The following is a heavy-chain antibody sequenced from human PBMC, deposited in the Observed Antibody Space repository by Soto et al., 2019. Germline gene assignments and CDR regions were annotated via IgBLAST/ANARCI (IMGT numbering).Heavy chain of an antibody. J-gene: IGHJ6*03. CDR1: GDSVSSNSAA. CDR3: ARADIVVVVAATKSYYYYMDV. D-gene: IGHD2-15*01. Sequence: SQTLSLTCAISGDSVSSNSAAWNWIRQSPSRGLEWLGRTYYRSKWYNDYAVSVKSRITISPDTSKNQFSLQLNSVTPEDTAVYYCARADIVVVVAATKSYYYYMDVWGKGTTVTVSS. CDR2: TYYRSKWYN. V-gene: IGHV6-1*01.